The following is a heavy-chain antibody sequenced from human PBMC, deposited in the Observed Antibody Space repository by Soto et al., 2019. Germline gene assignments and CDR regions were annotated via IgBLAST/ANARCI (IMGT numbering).Heavy chain of an antibody. CDR1: GFTFSTYA. CDR2: IGGSGGTT. V-gene: IGHV3-23*01. Sequence: EVQLLESGGGLVQPGGSLRLSCAASGFTFSTYAISWVRQAPGKGLEWVSAIGGSGGTTYYADSVKGRFTISRDNSKNTVYLQMNSLRAEDTAVYYCAKDSEAHQLLYYFDYWGQGTLVTVSS. D-gene: IGHD2-2*01. CDR3: AKDSEAHQLLYYFDY. J-gene: IGHJ4*02.